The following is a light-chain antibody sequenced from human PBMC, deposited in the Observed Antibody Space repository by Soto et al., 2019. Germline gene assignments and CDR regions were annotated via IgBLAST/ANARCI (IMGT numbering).Light chain of an antibody. CDR3: QVWDNVDDHIYV. Sequence: SYELTQPASVSVAPGQTATISCGENNIDSRTVHWYQQKPGQAPLLVVYDNSFRPSGIPNRFSGSNSGNTATLTISRVEAGDEADYYCQVWDNVDDHIYVFGTGTKVTV. CDR1: NIDSRT. J-gene: IGLJ1*01. CDR2: DNS. V-gene: IGLV3-21*02.